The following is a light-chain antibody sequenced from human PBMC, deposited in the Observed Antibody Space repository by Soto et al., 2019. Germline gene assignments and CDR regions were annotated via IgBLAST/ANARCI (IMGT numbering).Light chain of an antibody. V-gene: IGKV3-20*01. Sequence: EIVLTQSPGTLSLSPGERATLSCRASQSVSSNYLAWYQQKPGQAPRLLIYGASRGAAGIPDRFTGSGSGTDFTLTINRLEPEDFAVYFCQQYGRSPRFTFGQGTKLEIK. CDR2: GAS. J-gene: IGKJ2*01. CDR3: QQYGRSPRFT. CDR1: QSVSSNY.